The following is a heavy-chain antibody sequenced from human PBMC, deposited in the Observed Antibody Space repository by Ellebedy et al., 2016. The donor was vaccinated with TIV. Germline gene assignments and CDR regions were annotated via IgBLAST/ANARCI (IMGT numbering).Heavy chain of an antibody. CDR3: ARGFDGSGSHYYYGMDV. CDR2: INAGNGNT. Sequence: ASVKVSCKASGYTFTRYAIHWVRQAPGQRLEWMGWINAGNGNTKYSQKFQGRVTITRDTSARTAYMELSSLRSEDTAVYYCARGFDGSGSHYYYGMDVWGQGTTVTVSS. D-gene: IGHD3-10*01. J-gene: IGHJ6*02. CDR1: GYTFTRYA. V-gene: IGHV1-3*01.